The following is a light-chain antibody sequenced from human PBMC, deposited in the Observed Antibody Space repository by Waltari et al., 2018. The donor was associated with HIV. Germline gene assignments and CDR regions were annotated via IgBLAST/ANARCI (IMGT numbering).Light chain of an antibody. CDR1: QSVSSN. V-gene: IGKV3-15*01. CDR3: QHYNNWLLT. Sequence: EIVMTQSPATLSVSPGERATLSCRASQSVSSNLAWYQQKPGQAPRLLIYGASTRATGIPARFSGSGSGTDFTLTISSLQSEDFALYYCQHYNNWLLTFGPGTKVDIK. J-gene: IGKJ3*01. CDR2: GAS.